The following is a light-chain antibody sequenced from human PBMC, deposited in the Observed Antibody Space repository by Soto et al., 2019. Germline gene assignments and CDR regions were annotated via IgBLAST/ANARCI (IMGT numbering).Light chain of an antibody. V-gene: IGKV1-17*01. CDR1: QGIRND. J-gene: IGKJ2*01. CDR3: LLINSYPYT. CDR2: AAS. Sequence: DIQVTQSPSSLSASVGDRVTITCRASQGIRNDLNWYQQKPGKAPKRLIYAASSLKSGVPSRFSGSGSGIEFTLTIGSLQPEDFATYYCLLINSYPYTFGQGTKLEIK.